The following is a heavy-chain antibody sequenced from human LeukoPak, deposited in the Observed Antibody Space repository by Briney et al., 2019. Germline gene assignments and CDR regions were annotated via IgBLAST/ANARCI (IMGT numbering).Heavy chain of an antibody. J-gene: IGHJ4*02. Sequence: PGGSLRLSCAASGFTFDDYAMHWVRQAPGKGLEWVSGISWNSGSIGYADSVKGRFTISRDNAKNSLYLQMNSLRAEDTALYYCAKDSYCSGGSCYFFDYWGQGTLVTVSS. CDR3: AKDSYCSGGSCYFFDY. CDR2: ISWNSGSI. D-gene: IGHD2-15*01. CDR1: GFTFDDYA. V-gene: IGHV3-9*01.